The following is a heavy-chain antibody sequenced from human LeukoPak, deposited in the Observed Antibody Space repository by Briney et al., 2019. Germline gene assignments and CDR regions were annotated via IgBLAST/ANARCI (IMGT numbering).Heavy chain of an antibody. CDR2: IYHSGST. Sequence: KSSETLSLTCTVSGYSITSAYYWGWIRQPPGKGLEWIGSIYHSGSTYYNPSLKSRVTISVDTSKNQFSLKLSSVTAADTAVYYCARVGSSSWLQNWFDPWGQGTLVTVSS. CDR3: ARVGSSSWLQNWFDP. V-gene: IGHV4-38-2*02. D-gene: IGHD6-13*01. CDR1: GYSITSAYY. J-gene: IGHJ5*02.